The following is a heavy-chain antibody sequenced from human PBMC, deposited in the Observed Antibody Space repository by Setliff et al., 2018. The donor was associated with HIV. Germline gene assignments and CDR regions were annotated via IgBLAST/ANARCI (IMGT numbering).Heavy chain of an antibody. Sequence: SETLSLTCAAYGESFSGYYWSWIRQPPGEGLEWIGEINRSGSTNYNPSLKSRVTISVDTSKNHFSLKLISVTAADTAVYYCARDCCDDTYYSPGIYYLNYIDVWGKGTTVTVSS. J-gene: IGHJ6*03. CDR1: GESFSGYY. D-gene: IGHD3-10*01. V-gene: IGHV4-34*01. CDR2: INRSGST. CDR3: ARDCCDDTYYSPGIYYLNYIDV.